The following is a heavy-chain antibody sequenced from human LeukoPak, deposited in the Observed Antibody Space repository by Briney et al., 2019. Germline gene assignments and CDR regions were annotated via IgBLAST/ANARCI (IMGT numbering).Heavy chain of an antibody. CDR1: GYSFSTYW. V-gene: IGHV5-51*01. CDR3: ARRASGNEFSEY. D-gene: IGHD1-26*01. J-gene: IGHJ4*02. CDR2: IYPGDSDT. Sequence: GESLKISCKGSGYSFSTYWIGWVRQMPGEGLEWMGTIYPGDSDTRYSPSFQGQVSISVDKSINIAYLQWSSLKASDSAIYYCARRASGNEFSEYWGQGTLVTVSS.